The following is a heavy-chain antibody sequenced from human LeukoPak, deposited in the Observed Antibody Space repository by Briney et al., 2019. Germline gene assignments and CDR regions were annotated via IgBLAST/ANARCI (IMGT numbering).Heavy chain of an antibody. D-gene: IGHD2-2*01. J-gene: IGHJ4*02. Sequence: PSETLSLTCAVSGGSISSGGYSWSWLRQPPGKGLEWIGYIYYSGSTYYNPSLKSRVTISVDTSKNQFSLKLSSVTAADTAVYYCASSCYGMSSFDDWGQGTLVTVSS. CDR2: IYYSGST. V-gene: IGHV4-30-4*07. CDR1: GGSISSGGYS. CDR3: ASSCYGMSSFDD.